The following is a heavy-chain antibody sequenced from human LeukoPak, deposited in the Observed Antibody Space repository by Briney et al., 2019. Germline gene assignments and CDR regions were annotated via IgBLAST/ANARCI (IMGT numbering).Heavy chain of an antibody. CDR1: GFTFSSSG. CDR2: ITASSGTT. J-gene: IGHJ1*01. CDR3: ANALRNNRGGNYQH. V-gene: IGHV3-23*01. D-gene: IGHD1-7*01. Sequence: GGSLRLSCAASGFTFSSSGMTWVRQAPGKGLEWVSGITASSGTTYYADSVKGRFTISRDNSKNTLYLQMNSLRAEDTAVYYCANALRNNRGGNYQHGGQGTLVTVS.